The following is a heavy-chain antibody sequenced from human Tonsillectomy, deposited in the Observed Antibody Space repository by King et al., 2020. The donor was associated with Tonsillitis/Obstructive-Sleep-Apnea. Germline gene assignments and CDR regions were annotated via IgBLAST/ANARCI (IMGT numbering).Heavy chain of an antibody. Sequence: QLQESGPGLVKPSETLSLTCTVSGGSISSSSYYWGWIRQPPGKGLEWIGSICYSGSTYYNPSLKSRVTISVDTSKNQFSLKLSSVTAADTAVYYCARVKAAAGELSLPYYYYGMDVWGQGTTVTVSS. CDR3: ARVKAAAGELSLPYYYYGMDV. CDR1: GGSISSSSYY. D-gene: IGHD6-13*01. V-gene: IGHV4-39*07. J-gene: IGHJ6*02. CDR2: ICYSGST.